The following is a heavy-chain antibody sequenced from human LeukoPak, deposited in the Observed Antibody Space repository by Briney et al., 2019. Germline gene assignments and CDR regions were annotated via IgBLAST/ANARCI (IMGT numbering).Heavy chain of an antibody. V-gene: IGHV4-59*01. D-gene: IGHD3-3*01. J-gene: IGHJ4*02. CDR1: GGSISSYY. Sequence: PSETLSLTCTVSGGSISSYYWSWIRQPPGKGLEWIGYIYYSGSTNYNPSLKSRVTISVDTSKNQFSLKLSSVTAADTAVYYCARLGLGTYYDFWSGSYYLDYWGQGTLVTVSS. CDR2: IYYSGST. CDR3: ARLGLGTYYDFWSGSYYLDY.